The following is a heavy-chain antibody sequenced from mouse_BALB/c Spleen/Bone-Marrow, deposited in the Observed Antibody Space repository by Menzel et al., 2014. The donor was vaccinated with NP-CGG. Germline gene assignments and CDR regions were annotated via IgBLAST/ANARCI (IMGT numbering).Heavy chain of an antibody. V-gene: IGHV4-1*02. D-gene: IGHD1-1*01. CDR2: INPDSSTI. CDR3: ARLSYYGRFAY. CDR1: GFDFSRYW. Sequence: EVQLQQSGGGLVQPGGSLKLSCAASGFDFSRYWMSWVRQAPGKGLEWIGEINPDSSTINYTPSLKDKFIISRDNAKNTLYLQMSKVRSEDTALYCCARLSYYGRFAYWGQGTLVTVSA. J-gene: IGHJ3*01.